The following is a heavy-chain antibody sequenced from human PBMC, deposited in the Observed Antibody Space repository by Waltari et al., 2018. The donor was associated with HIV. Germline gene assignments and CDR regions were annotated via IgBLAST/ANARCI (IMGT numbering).Heavy chain of an antibody. CDR2: ISTHSSFI. CDR1: GFSLSDYT. D-gene: IGHD4-4*01. CDR3: TRAQFDSEMRPCYYDH. Sequence: EEQLVESGGGLVKPGESLRLSCAASGFSLSDYTMNWVRQAPGKGLEWVASISTHSSFIHYADSVKGRFTISRDNARKSLFLQVDDLRAEDTAVYYCTRAQFDSEMRPCYYDHWGQGALVTVSS. V-gene: IGHV3-21*01. J-gene: IGHJ4*02.